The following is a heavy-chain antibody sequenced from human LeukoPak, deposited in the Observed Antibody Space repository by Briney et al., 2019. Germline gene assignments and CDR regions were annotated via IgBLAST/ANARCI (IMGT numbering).Heavy chain of an antibody. CDR3: ARETPDSSVDY. D-gene: IGHD6-19*01. J-gene: IGHJ4*02. CDR1: GFTFSSYS. Sequence: GGSLRLSCAASGFTFSSYSMNWVRQAPGKGREWVSSISSSSSDIYYADSVKGRFTSSRDYAKNSLYLQMNSLRAEDTAVYYCARETPDSSVDYWGQGTLVTVSS. CDR2: ISSSSSDI. V-gene: IGHV3-21*01.